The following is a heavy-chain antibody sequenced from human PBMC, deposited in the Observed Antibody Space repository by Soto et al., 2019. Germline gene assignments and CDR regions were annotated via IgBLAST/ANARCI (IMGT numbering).Heavy chain of an antibody. J-gene: IGHJ6*03. CDR3: ARGRRYFDWLYRYYYYYYMDV. CDR1: GGSFSGYY. CDR2: INHSGST. D-gene: IGHD3-9*01. V-gene: IGHV4-34*01. Sequence: SETLSLTCAVYGGSFSGYYWSWIRQPPGKGLEWIGEINHSGSTNYNPSLKSRVTISVDTSKNQFSLKLSSVTAADTAVYYCARGRRYFDWLYRYYYYYYMDVWGKGTTVTVSS.